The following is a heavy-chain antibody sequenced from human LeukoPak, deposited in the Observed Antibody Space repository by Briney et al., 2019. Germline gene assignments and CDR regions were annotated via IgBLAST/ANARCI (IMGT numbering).Heavy chain of an antibody. V-gene: IGHV4-61*02. CDR1: GDSISSGDYY. CDR3: ARIYSGYDEDDY. D-gene: IGHD5-12*01. J-gene: IGHJ4*02. Sequence: SQTLSLTCTVSGDSISSGDYYWSWIRQPAGKGLEWIGRISSSGSTNYNPSLKSRVTISVDTSKNQFSLKLSSVTAADTAVYYCARIYSGYDEDDYWGQGTLVTVSS. CDR2: ISSSGST.